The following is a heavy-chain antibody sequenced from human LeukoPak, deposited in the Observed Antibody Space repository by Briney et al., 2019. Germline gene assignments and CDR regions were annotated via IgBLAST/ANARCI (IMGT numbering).Heavy chain of an antibody. J-gene: IGHJ4*02. D-gene: IGHD3-22*01. CDR1: GFTFSSYS. CDR2: ISSSSSYI. Sequence: PGGSLRLSCAASGFTFSSYSMNWVRPAPGKGLEWVSSISSSSSYIYYADSVKGRFTISRDNAKNSLYLQMNSLRAEDTAVYYCARASGSITMTLRDYFDYWGQGTLVTVSS. V-gene: IGHV3-21*01. CDR3: ARASGSITMTLRDYFDY.